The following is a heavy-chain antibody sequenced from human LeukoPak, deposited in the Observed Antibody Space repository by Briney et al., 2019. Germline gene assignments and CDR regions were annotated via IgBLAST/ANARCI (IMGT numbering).Heavy chain of an antibody. J-gene: IGHJ4*02. Sequence: GGSLRLSCAASGFAFSSYAMSWVRQAPGKGLEWVSAISGSGGSTYYADSVKGRFTISRDNSKNTLYLQMNSLRAEDTAVYYCAKGVAAMGYFDYWGQGTLVTVSS. CDR2: ISGSGGST. D-gene: IGHD2-15*01. CDR1: GFAFSSYA. V-gene: IGHV3-23*01. CDR3: AKGVAAMGYFDY.